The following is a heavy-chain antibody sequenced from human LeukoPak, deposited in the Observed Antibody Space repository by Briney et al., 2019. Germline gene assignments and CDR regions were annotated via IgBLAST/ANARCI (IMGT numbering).Heavy chain of an antibody. D-gene: IGHD6-19*01. CDR1: GFTFSDHF. Sequence: GGSLRVSCAASGFTFSDHFMDWVRQALGKGLEWVGRIRKRPNSYTTEYAASVQGRFAISRDDSKNSLYLQMNSLKTEDTAVYYCARVSTTVAGSDYLDYWGQGTQVTISS. J-gene: IGHJ4*02. CDR3: ARVSTTVAGSDYLDY. CDR2: IRKRPNSYTT. V-gene: IGHV3-72*01.